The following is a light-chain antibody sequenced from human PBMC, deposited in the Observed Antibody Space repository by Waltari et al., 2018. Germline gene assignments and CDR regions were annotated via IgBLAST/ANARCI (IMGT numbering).Light chain of an antibody. J-gene: IGLJ3*02. CDR1: SSDVGSYNL. CDR2: EVS. CDR3: CSYAGSSTWV. V-gene: IGLV2-23*02. Sequence: QSALTQPASVSGSPGQSITISCTGTSSDVGSYNLVSWYQQHPGKAPKLMIYEVSKRPSGVSNRFSGYKSGKTASLTSSGLQAEDEADYYCCSYAGSSTWVFGGGTKLTVL.